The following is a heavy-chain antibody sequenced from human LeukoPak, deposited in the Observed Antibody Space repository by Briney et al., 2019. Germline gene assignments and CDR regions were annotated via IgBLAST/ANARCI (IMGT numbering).Heavy chain of an antibody. CDR3: ARHPAGGGSGIGASDI. J-gene: IGHJ3*02. Sequence: GESLKISCKGSGYSFTSYWIGWVRQMPGKGLEWMGIIYPGDSDTRYSPSFQGQVTISADKSISTAYLQWSSLKASDTAMYYCARHPAGGGSGIGASDIWGQGTMVTVSS. D-gene: IGHD3-10*01. CDR2: IYPGDSDT. V-gene: IGHV5-51*01. CDR1: GYSFTSYW.